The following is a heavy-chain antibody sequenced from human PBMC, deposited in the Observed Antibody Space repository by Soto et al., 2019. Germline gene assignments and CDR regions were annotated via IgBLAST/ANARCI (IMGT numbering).Heavy chain of an antibody. Sequence: SETLRLSNSVSGGSISNYYWSWIRQPTGKGLEWIGYIYYSGSTNYNPSLKSRVTISVDTSKNQFSLKLSSVTAADTAVYYCARDYQLRTTPRPYYYGMDVWGQGTTVTGSS. J-gene: IGHJ6*02. CDR1: GGSISNYY. D-gene: IGHD3-16*01. CDR3: ARDYQLRTTPRPYYYGMDV. CDR2: IYYSGST. V-gene: IGHV4-59*01.